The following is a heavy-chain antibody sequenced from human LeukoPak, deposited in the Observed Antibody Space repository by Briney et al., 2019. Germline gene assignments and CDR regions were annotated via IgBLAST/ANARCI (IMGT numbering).Heavy chain of an antibody. D-gene: IGHD5-12*01. Sequence: PSETLSLTCSVSGYSISSGYYWGWIRQPPGKGLEWIGSIYHSGSTYYNPSLKSRVTISVDTSKNQFSLKLTSVTAADTAVYYCTRDSGQYRGYDWSHWGQGTLVSVSS. V-gene: IGHV4-38-2*02. CDR2: IYHSGST. CDR1: GYSISSGYY. CDR3: TRDSGQYRGYDWSH. J-gene: IGHJ4*02.